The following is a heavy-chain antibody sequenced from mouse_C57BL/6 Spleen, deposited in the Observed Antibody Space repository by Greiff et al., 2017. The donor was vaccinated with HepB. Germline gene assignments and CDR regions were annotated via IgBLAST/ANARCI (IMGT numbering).Heavy chain of an antibody. J-gene: IGHJ1*03. D-gene: IGHD1-1*01. CDR1: GYTFTSYG. CDR3: AREITTVVARGYFDV. Sequence: VQLQQSGAELARPGASVKLSCKASGYTFTSYGISWVKQRTGQGLEWIGEIYPRSGNTYYNEKFKGKATLTADKSSSPAYMELRSLTSEDSAVYFCAREITTVVARGYFDVWGTGTTVTVSS. V-gene: IGHV1-81*01. CDR2: IYPRSGNT.